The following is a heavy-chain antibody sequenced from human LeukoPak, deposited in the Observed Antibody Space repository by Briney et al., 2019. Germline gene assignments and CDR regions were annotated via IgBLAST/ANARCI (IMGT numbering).Heavy chain of an antibody. Sequence: LSLTCGVYGGSFIGYYWSWIRQPPGKGLDWIGDINYSGITNYNPSLTSRVTISLDTSKNQFSLKVTSVTAADTAVYYCARGPFAPDVWGQGTTVTVSS. CDR3: ARGPFAPDV. CDR1: GGSFIGYY. CDR2: INYSGIT. J-gene: IGHJ6*02. V-gene: IGHV4-34*01.